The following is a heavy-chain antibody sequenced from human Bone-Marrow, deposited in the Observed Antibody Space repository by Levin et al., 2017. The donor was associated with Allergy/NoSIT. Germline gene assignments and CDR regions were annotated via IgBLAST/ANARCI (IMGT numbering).Heavy chain of an antibody. J-gene: IGHJ4*02. CDR1: GFTFSSYD. Sequence: SCAASGFTFSSYDMHWVRQATGRGLEWVSAIGTAADSYYSGSMKGRFTVSRDNAKNSFYLQMNSLRAGDTAVYYCARVALPRYCTSTSCSDSGYYFDYWGQGTLVTVSS. D-gene: IGHD2-2*01. V-gene: IGHV3-13*04. CDR3: ARVALPRYCTSTSCSDSGYYFDY. CDR2: IGTAADS.